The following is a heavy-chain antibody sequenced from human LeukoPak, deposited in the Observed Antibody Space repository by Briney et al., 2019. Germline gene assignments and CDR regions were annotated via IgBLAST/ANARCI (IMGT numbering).Heavy chain of an antibody. CDR1: GFTFSNDW. Sequence: PGGSLRLSCAASGFTFSNDWMSWVRQAPGKGLEWVARIKSKTDCGLTDYATPVKSRFAISRDYSKNTMDLQMNSLKTEDTALYYCTTDPQNPIIVVPSSTSDMDVWGQGTTVTVSS. J-gene: IGHJ6*02. V-gene: IGHV3-15*01. D-gene: IGHD2-2*01. CDR2: IKSKTDCGLT. CDR3: TTDPQNPIIVVPSSTSDMDV.